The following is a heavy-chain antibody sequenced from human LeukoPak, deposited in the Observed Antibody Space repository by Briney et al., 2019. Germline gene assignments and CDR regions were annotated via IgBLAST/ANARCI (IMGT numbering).Heavy chain of an antibody. CDR1: GFTFSNYW. J-gene: IGHJ5*02. D-gene: IGHD2-2*02. CDR2: IKQDGSEK. V-gene: IGHV3-7*01. Sequence: GGSLRLSCEASGFTFSNYWMSWVRQAPGKGLEWVANIKQDGSEKYYVDSVKGRFTISRDYARNSLSLQMNSLRADDTAVYYCARDPKVVVPAAIAWFDPWGQGTLVTVSS. CDR3: ARDPKVVVPAAIAWFDP.